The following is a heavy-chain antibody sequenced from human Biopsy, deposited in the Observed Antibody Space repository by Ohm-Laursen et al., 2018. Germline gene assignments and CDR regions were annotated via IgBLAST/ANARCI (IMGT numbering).Heavy chain of an antibody. CDR3: TKDLIPAGTDV. D-gene: IGHD2-21*01. Sequence: SLRLSCAASGFTFDDFGMHWVRQAPGKGLEWVSSISWNGGSSGYADSVKGRFTVSRDNAKKSLYLEMNSLRPEDTAVYYCTKDLIPAGTDVWGQGTTVTVSS. CDR1: GFTFDDFG. J-gene: IGHJ6*02. CDR2: ISWNGGSS. V-gene: IGHV3-9*01.